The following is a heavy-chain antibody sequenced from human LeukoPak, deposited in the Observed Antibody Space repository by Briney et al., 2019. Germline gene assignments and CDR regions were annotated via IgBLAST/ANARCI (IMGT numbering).Heavy chain of an antibody. CDR2: IIPIFGTA. Sequence: VASVKVSCKASGGTFSSYAISWARQAPGQGLEWMGGIIPIFGTANYAQKFQGRVTITADESTSTAYMELSSLRSEDTAVYYCAREDSNYQFLNWFDPWGQGTLVTVSS. CDR1: GGTFSSYA. D-gene: IGHD4-11*01. V-gene: IGHV1-69*13. CDR3: AREDSNYQFLNWFDP. J-gene: IGHJ5*02.